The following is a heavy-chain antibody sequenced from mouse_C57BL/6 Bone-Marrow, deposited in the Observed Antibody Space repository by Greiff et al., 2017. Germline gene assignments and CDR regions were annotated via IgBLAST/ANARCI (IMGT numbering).Heavy chain of an antibody. Sequence: QVQLQQSGAELVKPGASVKLSCKASGYTFTNYSIHWVKQRPGQGLEWIGLFHPGSGSTNYNEKFKSKATLTADKSSSTAYMQLSSLTSEDSAVYDCAGVYDYWGQGTTVTVSS. V-gene: IGHV1-64*01. CDR1: GYTFTNYS. D-gene: IGHD2-3*01. J-gene: IGHJ4*01. CDR3: AGVYDY. CDR2: FHPGSGST.